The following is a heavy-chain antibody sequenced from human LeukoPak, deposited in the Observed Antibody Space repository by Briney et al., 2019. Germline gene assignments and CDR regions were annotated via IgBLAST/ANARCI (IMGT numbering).Heavy chain of an antibody. D-gene: IGHD1-26*01. Sequence: ASVKVSSKASGYTFTSYYMHWVRQAPGQGLEWMGIINRSGGSTSYAQKFQGRVTMTRDMSTSTVYMELSSLRSEDTAVYYCARYSGSYSHFDYWGQGTLVTVSS. CDR2: INRSGGST. J-gene: IGHJ4*02. CDR1: GYTFTSYY. V-gene: IGHV1-46*01. CDR3: ARYSGSYSHFDY.